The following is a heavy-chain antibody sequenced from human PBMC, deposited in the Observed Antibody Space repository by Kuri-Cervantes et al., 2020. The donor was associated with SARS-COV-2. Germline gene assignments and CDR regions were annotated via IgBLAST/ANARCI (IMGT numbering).Heavy chain of an antibody. CDR1: GYTLTELS. V-gene: IGHV1-24*01. D-gene: IGHD1-26*01. Sequence: GESLKISCKVSGYTLTELSMHWVRQAPGKGLEWMGGFDPEDGETIYAQKFQGRVTMTEDTSTDTAYMELSSLRPEDTAVYYCATVGATPDYFDYWGQGTLVTVSS. CDR3: ATVGATPDYFDY. CDR2: FDPEDGET. J-gene: IGHJ4*02.